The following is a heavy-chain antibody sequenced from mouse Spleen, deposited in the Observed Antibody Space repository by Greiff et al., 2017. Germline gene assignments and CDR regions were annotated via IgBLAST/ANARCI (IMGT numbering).Heavy chain of an antibody. CDR2: ISYSGST. J-gene: IGHJ1*01. CDR3: ARGGDGYFYWYFDV. D-gene: IGHD2-3*01. CDR1: GYSITSDYA. Sequence: EVKLMESGPGLVKPSQSLSLTCTVTGYSITSDYAWNWIRQFPGNKLEWMGYISYSGSTSYNPSLKSRISITRDTSKNQFFLQLNSVTTEDTATYYCARGGDGYFYWYFDVWGAGTTVTVSS. V-gene: IGHV3-2*02.